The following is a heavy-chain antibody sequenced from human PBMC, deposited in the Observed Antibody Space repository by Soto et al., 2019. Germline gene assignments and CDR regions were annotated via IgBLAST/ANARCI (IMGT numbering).Heavy chain of an antibody. J-gene: IGHJ5*02. CDR2: ISYRGTP. Sequence: QVQLQESGPGLVKPSQNLSLTCTVSGGSFSSGASYWSWVRRHPGMGLEWIGYISYRGTPYYNPSLKSRLTISVDASKNQFSLRLSSVTAADTAVYYCARVSATGTRWFDPWGQGTLVTVSS. V-gene: IGHV4-31*03. D-gene: IGHD6-13*01. CDR3: ARVSATGTRWFDP. CDR1: GGSFSSGASY.